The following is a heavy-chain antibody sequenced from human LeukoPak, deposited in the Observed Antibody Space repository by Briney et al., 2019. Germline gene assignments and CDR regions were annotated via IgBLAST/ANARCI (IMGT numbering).Heavy chain of an antibody. Sequence: PGGSLRLSCAASGFTFSSYEMNWVRQAPGKGLVWVSYISSSGRTIYYADSVKGRFTISRDNAKNSLYLQMNSLRVEDTAVYYCARPSHMGYYFDYWGQGTLVTVSP. D-gene: IGHD1-26*01. J-gene: IGHJ4*02. CDR1: GFTFSSYE. CDR2: ISSSGRTI. V-gene: IGHV3-48*03. CDR3: ARPSHMGYYFDY.